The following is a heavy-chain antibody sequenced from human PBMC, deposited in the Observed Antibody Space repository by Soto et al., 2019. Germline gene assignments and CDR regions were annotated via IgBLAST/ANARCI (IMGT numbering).Heavy chain of an antibody. J-gene: IGHJ6*02. CDR2: ISPYNGNT. CDR1: GYPFTHYG. D-gene: IGHD3-10*01. CDR3: ARDQSFVRNYYYGIDV. Sequence: QVQLVQSGAEVKKPGASVKVSCQTSGYPFTHYGIGWVRPAPGLGLEWMGWISPYNGNTNYGQNLQGRVTLTTDTSTRTVFLEVRSLKSEDTAVYYCARDQSFVRNYYYGIDVWGQGTTLTVSS. V-gene: IGHV1-18*01.